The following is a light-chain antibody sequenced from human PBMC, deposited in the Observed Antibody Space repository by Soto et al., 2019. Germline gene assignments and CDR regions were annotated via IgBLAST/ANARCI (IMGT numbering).Light chain of an antibody. CDR2: TTS. CDR1: QSISSY. J-gene: IGKJ1*01. CDR3: QQSYSRPRT. Sequence: DIQMTQSPSSLSAYVGDRVTITCRASQSISSYLNWYQQKPGKAPNLLIYTTSSLESGVPSRFSGSGSGTDFTLTISSLQPEDFATYFCQQSYSRPRTFGQGTMVEI. V-gene: IGKV1-39*01.